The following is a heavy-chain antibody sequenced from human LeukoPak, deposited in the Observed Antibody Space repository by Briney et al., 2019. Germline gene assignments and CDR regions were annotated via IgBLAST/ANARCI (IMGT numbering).Heavy chain of an antibody. CDR1: GFTFSSYS. V-gene: IGHV4-34*01. J-gene: IGHJ4*02. D-gene: IGHD3-16*01. Sequence: GSLRLSCAASGFTFSSYSMNWIRQPPGKGLEWIGEINHSGSTNYNPSLKSRVTISVDTSKNQFSLKLSSVTAADTAVYYCASGLWGSTDYWGQGTLVTVSS. CDR3: ASGLWGSTDY. CDR2: INHSGST.